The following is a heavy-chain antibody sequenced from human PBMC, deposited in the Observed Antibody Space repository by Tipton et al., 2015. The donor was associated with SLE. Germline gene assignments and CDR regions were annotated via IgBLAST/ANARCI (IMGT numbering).Heavy chain of an antibody. D-gene: IGHD1-1*01. CDR1: GFSFNSYG. CDR3: ARDRGVSFQLEDIYYYYAMDV. CDR2: ISYDGNSR. Sequence: RSLRLSCAAAGFSFNSYGMHWVRQAPGKGLECVAIISYDGNSRYYADSVRGRVTISRDISKNTLYLQMNSLRPEDTAVYYCARDRGVSFQLEDIYYYYAMDVWGQGTTVTVSS. V-gene: IGHV3-30*03. J-gene: IGHJ6*02.